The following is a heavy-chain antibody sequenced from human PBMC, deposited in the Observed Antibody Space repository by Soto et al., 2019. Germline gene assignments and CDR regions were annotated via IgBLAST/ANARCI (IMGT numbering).Heavy chain of an antibody. D-gene: IGHD6-6*01. CDR1: GGSISSYY. J-gene: IGHJ6*02. V-gene: IGHV4-59*01. CDR3: ARAPTYSSSSYYYYGMDV. Sequence: SETLSLTCTVSGGSISSYYWSWIRQPPGKGLEWIGYIYYSGSTNYNPSLKSRVTISVDTSKNQFSLKLSSVTAADTAVYYCARAPTYSSSSYYYYGMDVWGQGTTVTVSS. CDR2: IYYSGST.